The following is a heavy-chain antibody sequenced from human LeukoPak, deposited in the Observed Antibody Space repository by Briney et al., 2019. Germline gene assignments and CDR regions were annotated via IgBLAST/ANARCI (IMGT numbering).Heavy chain of an antibody. J-gene: IGHJ4*02. CDR3: ARSSGRDGYNFLG. D-gene: IGHD5-24*01. Sequence: SETLSLTRTVSGGSISSYYWSWIRQPPGKGLEWIGYIYYSGSTNYNPSLKSRVTISVDTSKNQFSLKLSSVTAADTAVYYCARSSGRDGYNFLGWGQGTLVTVSS. CDR1: GGSISSYY. V-gene: IGHV4-59*01. CDR2: IYYSGST.